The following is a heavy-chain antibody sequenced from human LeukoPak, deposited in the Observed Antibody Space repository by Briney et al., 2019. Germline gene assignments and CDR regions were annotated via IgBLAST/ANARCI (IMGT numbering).Heavy chain of an antibody. Sequence: GGSLRLSCAAAELTSSTSWMSWVRQAPGKGLEWVAQTKQDGSEKYYVDSVKGRFTTSRDKNSLFLQMNSVRAEDTAVYYCVGWGISGITNHWGQGTLVTVSS. D-gene: IGHD1-7*01. V-gene: IGHV3-7*01. CDR1: ELTSSTSW. CDR2: TKQDGSEK. CDR3: VGWGISGITNH. J-gene: IGHJ4*02.